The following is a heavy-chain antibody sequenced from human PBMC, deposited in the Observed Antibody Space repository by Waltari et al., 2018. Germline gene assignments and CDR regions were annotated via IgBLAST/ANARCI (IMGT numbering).Heavy chain of an antibody. Sequence: QLQLQESGPGLVKPSETLSLTCTVSGGSISSSSYYWGWIRPPPGKGLEWIGSIYYSGSTHYNPSLKRLGTIAVDTSKNQFSRKLSSVTAADTAVYYCARQPDYGDYPYYFDYWGQGTLVTVSS. D-gene: IGHD4-17*01. J-gene: IGHJ4*02. CDR1: GGSISSSSYY. CDR3: ARQPDYGDYPYYFDY. V-gene: IGHV4-39*01. CDR2: IYYSGST.